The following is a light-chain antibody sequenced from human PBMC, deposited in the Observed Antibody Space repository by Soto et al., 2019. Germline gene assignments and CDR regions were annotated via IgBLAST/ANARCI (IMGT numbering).Light chain of an antibody. CDR1: SSNIGAGYD. Sequence: SVLTQPPSVSGAPGQRVTISCTGSSSNIGAGYDVHWYQQVPGTAPKLLIYGNTNRPSGVPDRFSGSKSDTSASLAITGLQAEDEADYYCQSYDSSLSAHYVFGTGTKLTVL. CDR2: GNT. CDR3: QSYDSSLSAHYV. V-gene: IGLV1-40*01. J-gene: IGLJ1*01.